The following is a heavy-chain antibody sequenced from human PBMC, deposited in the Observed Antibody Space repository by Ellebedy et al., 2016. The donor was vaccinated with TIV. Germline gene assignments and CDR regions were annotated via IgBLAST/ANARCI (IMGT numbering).Heavy chain of an antibody. CDR1: AYIFTNHG. Sequence: AASVKVSCKASAYIFTNHGITWVRQAPGQGLEYMGWIDTYSGNTNYVQRLQGRVTITTDTSTNTAYMELRSLRSDDTALYYCARTHYRFGIIDYLDYWGQGTLVTVSS. V-gene: IGHV1-18*01. D-gene: IGHD3-10*01. CDR3: ARTHYRFGIIDYLDY. CDR2: IDTYSGNT. J-gene: IGHJ4*02.